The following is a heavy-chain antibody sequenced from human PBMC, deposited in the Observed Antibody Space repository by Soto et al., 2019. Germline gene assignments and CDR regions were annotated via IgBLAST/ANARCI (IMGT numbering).Heavy chain of an antibody. J-gene: IGHJ4*02. Sequence: QITLKESGPTLVKPTQTLTLTCTFSGFSLSTGGVGVGWIRQPPGKALEWLALIYWDDDKRYRTSLQNRLTIPPDTSHNPVVLSISNIGPDDTATYYCPHRNFEVVGGFTYTFDHWGQGALVTVSS. CDR2: IYWDDDK. D-gene: IGHD2-15*01. V-gene: IGHV2-5*02. CDR3: PHRNFEVVGGFTYTFDH. CDR1: GFSLSTGGVG.